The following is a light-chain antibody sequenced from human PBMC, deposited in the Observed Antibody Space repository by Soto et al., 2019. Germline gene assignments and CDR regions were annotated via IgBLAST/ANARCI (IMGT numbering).Light chain of an antibody. CDR1: SSDVGGYNY. V-gene: IGLV2-14*01. J-gene: IGLJ2*01. CDR3: SSYTSSSRV. CDR2: DVS. Sequence: QSVLTQPASVSGSPGQSITISCTGTSSDVGGYNYVSWYQQHPGKAPKLMIYDVSNRPSGVSNRFSGSKSGNTASLTISGLQAEAEADYYCSSYTSSSRVFGGGTKLTVL.